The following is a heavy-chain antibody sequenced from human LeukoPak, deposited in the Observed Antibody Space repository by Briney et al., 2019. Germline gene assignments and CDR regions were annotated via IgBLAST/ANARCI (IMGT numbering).Heavy chain of an antibody. J-gene: IGHJ4*02. Sequence: SETLYFTFEAQGGHSRGLFWTWIGRPPGKGLNLFGEINHSGSTNSNPSLRSRVTISVDTCKSQFSLKLSSVTAADTAVYYCARGPSVADPPPFDYWSQGSLVTVPS. CDR2: INHSGST. D-gene: IGHD6-19*01. CDR3: ARGPSVADPPPFDY. V-gene: IGHV4-34*01. CDR1: GGHSRGLF.